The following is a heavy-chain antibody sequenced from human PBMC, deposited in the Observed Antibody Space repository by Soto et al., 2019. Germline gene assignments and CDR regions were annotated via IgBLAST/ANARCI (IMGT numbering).Heavy chain of an antibody. D-gene: IGHD3-3*01. V-gene: IGHV1-8*01. CDR1: GYTFTSYD. CDR3: ARGLEWSRSLDP. Sequence: QVQLVQSGAEVKKPGASVKVSCKASGYTFTSYDINWVRQATGQGLEWMGWMNPNSGNPGYAQKFQGGVTMTRNTSISTAYMELSSLRSEDPAVYYCARGLEWSRSLDPWGQGTLVTVSS. J-gene: IGHJ5*02. CDR2: MNPNSGNP.